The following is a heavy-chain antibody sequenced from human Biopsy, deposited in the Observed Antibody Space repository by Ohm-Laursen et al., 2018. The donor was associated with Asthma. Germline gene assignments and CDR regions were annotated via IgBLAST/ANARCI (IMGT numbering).Heavy chain of an antibody. CDR3: ASQSSGPDFWSGYYYFDY. V-gene: IGHV3-30*03. CDR1: GFTFSSYG. Sequence: SLRLSCAASGFTFSSYGMHWVRQAPGKGLEWAAVISYDGSNKYYADSVKGRFTISRDNSKNTLYLQINSLRAEDTAVYYCASQSSGPDFWSGYYYFDYWGQGTLVTVSS. J-gene: IGHJ4*02. CDR2: ISYDGSNK. D-gene: IGHD3-3*01.